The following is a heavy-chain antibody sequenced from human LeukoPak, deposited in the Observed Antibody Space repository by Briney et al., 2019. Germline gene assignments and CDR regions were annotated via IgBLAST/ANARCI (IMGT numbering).Heavy chain of an antibody. Sequence: GGSLRLSCAASGFTFDNYALHWVRQAPGKDLEWGSGISWSSGSIGYADSVKGRFTISRDNAKSSLYLQMSSLRPEDTALYYCAKDVSAYPKYFHHWGQGTLVTVSS. J-gene: IGHJ1*01. V-gene: IGHV3-9*01. CDR3: AKDVSAYPKYFHH. D-gene: IGHD3-16*01. CDR2: ISWSSGSI. CDR1: GFTFDNYA.